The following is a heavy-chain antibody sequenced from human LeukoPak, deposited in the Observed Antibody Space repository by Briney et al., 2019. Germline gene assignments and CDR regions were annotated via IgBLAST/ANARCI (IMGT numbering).Heavy chain of an antibody. CDR1: GGTLSSYT. CDR3: ARDRGYSYGRDY. V-gene: IGHV1-69*04. CDR2: IIPILGIA. D-gene: IGHD5-18*01. Sequence: GASVKVSCKASGGTLSSYTISWVRQAPGQGLEWMGRIIPILGIANYAQKFQGRVTITADKSTSTAYMGLSSLRAEDTVVYYCARDRGYSYGRDYWGQGTLVTVSS. J-gene: IGHJ4*02.